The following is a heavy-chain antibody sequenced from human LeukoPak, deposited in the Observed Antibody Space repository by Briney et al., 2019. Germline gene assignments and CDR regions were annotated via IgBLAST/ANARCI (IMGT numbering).Heavy chain of an antibody. D-gene: IGHD3-16*01. J-gene: IGHJ4*02. CDR1: GGSISSHY. CDR3: ARAIGRGPGGHFDY. Sequence: PSETLSLTCTVSGGSISSHYWSWIRQAPGKGPEWIGYIYFTGNTNYNPFFKSRLTMSIDTAKNQFSLKLSSVTAADTAVYYCARAIGRGPGGHFDYWGQGTLVTVSS. CDR2: IYFTGNT. V-gene: IGHV4-59*11.